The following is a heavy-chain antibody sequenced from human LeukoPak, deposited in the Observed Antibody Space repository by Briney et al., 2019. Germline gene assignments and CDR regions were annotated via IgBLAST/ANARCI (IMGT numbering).Heavy chain of an antibody. CDR3: AKVLAVAPDFDY. CDR2: ISGSGGST. Sequence: GGSLRLSCAGSGFTFSSYAMRWVRQAPGKGLEWVSAISGSGGSTYYADSVKGRFTISRDNSKNTLYLQMNSLRAEDTAVYYCAKVLAVAPDFDYWGQGTLVTVSS. J-gene: IGHJ4*02. CDR1: GFTFSSYA. V-gene: IGHV3-23*01. D-gene: IGHD6-19*01.